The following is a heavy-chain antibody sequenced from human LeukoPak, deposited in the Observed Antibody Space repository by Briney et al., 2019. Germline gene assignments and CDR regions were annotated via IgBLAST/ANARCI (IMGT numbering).Heavy chain of an antibody. Sequence: SETLSLTCTVSGGSISSGDYYWSWIRQPPGKGLEWIGYIYYSGSTNYNPSLKSRVTISVDTSKNQFSLKLSSVTAADTAVYYCARVLGFGELYFDYWGQGTLVTVSS. J-gene: IGHJ4*02. V-gene: IGHV4-61*08. D-gene: IGHD3-10*01. CDR3: ARVLGFGELYFDY. CDR1: GGSISSGDYY. CDR2: IYYSGST.